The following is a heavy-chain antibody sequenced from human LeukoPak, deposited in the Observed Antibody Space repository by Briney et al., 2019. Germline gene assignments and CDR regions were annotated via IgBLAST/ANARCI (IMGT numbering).Heavy chain of an antibody. CDR2: ISYDGSNK. J-gene: IGHJ4*02. Sequence: GGSLRLSCAASGFTFSSYGMHWVRQAPGKGLEWVAVISYDGSNKYYADSVKGRFTISRDNSKNTLYLQMNSLRAEDTAVYYCAKDFSSATFDYWGQGTLVTVSS. CDR1: GFTFSSYG. V-gene: IGHV3-30*18. CDR3: AKDFSSATFDY. D-gene: IGHD2-2*01.